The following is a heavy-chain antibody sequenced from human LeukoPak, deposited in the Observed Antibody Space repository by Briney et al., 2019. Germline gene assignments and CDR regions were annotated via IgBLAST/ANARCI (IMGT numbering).Heavy chain of an antibody. D-gene: IGHD3-9*01. V-gene: IGHV1-69*04. J-gene: IGHJ4*02. CDR1: GGTFSSYA. CDR3: ARGEYRTTQYYDILTGD. CDR2: IIPILGIA. Sequence: ASVKVSCKASGGTFSSYAISWVRQAPGRGLEWMGRIIPILGIANYAQKFQGRVTITADKSTSTAYMELSSLRSEDTAVYYCARGEYRTTQYYDILTGDWGQGTLVTVSS.